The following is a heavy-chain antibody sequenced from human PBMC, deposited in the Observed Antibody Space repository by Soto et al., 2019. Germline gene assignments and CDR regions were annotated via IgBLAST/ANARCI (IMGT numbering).Heavy chain of an antibody. J-gene: IGHJ2*01. CDR1: GDSVSSYY. CDR3: AREGHYGGNSLDL. V-gene: IGHV4-59*02. D-gene: IGHD4-17*01. CDR2: VHYSGTT. Sequence: QVLLQESGPGLVKPSDTLSLPCTVSGDSVSSYYWRWIRQPPGKGPEWIGYVHYSGTTNYNPSLNSRVTMSVYTSKNQFSLKLSSVTAADTAVYYCAREGHYGGNSLDLCGRGTLVIVSS.